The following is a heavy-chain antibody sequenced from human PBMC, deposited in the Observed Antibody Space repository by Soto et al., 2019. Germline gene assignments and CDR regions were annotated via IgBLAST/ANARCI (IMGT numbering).Heavy chain of an antibody. J-gene: IGHJ6*02. V-gene: IGHV1-18*01. Sequence: ASVKVSCKASGYTFTSYGISWVRQAPGQGLEWMGWISAYNGNTNYAQKLQGRVTMTTDTSTSTAYMELRSLRSDDTAVYYCARWGSYYDSSPTRALYGMDVWGQGTTVTVS. CDR1: GYTFTSYG. CDR3: ARWGSYYDSSPTRALYGMDV. CDR2: ISAYNGNT. D-gene: IGHD3-22*01.